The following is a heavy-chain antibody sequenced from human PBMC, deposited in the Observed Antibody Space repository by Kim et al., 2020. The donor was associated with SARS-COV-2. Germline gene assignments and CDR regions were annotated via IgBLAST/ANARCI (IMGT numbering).Heavy chain of an antibody. Sequence: GYADSVNGRFTISRDNAKNSLYLQMNGLRAEDTALYYCASGLTSGKRTDYWGQGTLVTVSS. CDR3: ASGLTSGKRTDY. V-gene: IGHV3-9*01. D-gene: IGHD3-10*01. J-gene: IGHJ4*02.